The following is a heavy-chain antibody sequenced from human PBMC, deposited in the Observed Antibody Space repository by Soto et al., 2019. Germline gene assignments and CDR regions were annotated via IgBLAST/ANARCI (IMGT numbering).Heavy chain of an antibody. V-gene: IGHV3-21*01. J-gene: IGHJ4*02. Sequence: GGSLRLSCTVSGFAFNNYGINWVRQAPGKGLEWVSSISKSDYTYYSDSVKGRFAISRDNAKSSVSLQMNTLRVEDTTVYYCAREDSIIIPAVSDFWGQGTLVTVSS. CDR2: ISKSDYT. CDR3: AREDSIIIPAVSDF. D-gene: IGHD2-2*01. CDR1: GFAFNNYG.